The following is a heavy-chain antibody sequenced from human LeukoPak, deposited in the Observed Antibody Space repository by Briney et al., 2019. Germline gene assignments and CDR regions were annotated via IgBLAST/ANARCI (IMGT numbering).Heavy chain of an antibody. CDR3: ARGVAAAGTWHYYYYGMDV. J-gene: IGHJ6*02. D-gene: IGHD6-13*01. CDR1: GGSFSGYY. Sequence: PSETLSLTCAVHGGSFSGYYWSWIRQPPGKGLEWIGEINHSGSTSYNPSLKSRVTISVDTSKNQFSLKLSSVTAADTAVYYCARGVAAAGTWHYYYYGMDVWGQGTTVTVSS. CDR2: INHSGST. V-gene: IGHV4-34*01.